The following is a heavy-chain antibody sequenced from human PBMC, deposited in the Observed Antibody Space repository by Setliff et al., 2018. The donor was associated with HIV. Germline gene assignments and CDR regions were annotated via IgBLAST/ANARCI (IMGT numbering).Heavy chain of an antibody. V-gene: IGHV4-4*09. D-gene: IGHD3-16*01. J-gene: IGHJ3*02. CDR1: GGSISSYY. CDR2: IYTSGST. CDR3: ARHGAWDAFDI. Sequence: SETLSLTCTVSGGSISSYYWSWIRQPPGKGLEWIGYIYTSGSTNYNPSLKSRVTISVDTSKNQFSLKLSSVTAADTAVYYCARHGAWDAFDIWGKGTMSPS.